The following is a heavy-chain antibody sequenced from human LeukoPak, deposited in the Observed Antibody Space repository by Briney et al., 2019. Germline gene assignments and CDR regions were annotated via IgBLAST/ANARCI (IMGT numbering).Heavy chain of an antibody. CDR3: ARSIRGYSYGYSGYYYYMDV. D-gene: IGHD5-18*01. CDR2: IYTSGST. V-gene: IGHV4-4*07. CDR1: GGSISSYY. J-gene: IGHJ6*03. Sequence: SETLSPTCTVSGGSISSYYWSWIRQPAGKGLEWIGRIYTSGSTNYKPSLKSRVTMSVDTSKNQFSLKLSSVTAADTAVHYCARSIRGYSYGYSGYYYYMDVWGKGTTVTISS.